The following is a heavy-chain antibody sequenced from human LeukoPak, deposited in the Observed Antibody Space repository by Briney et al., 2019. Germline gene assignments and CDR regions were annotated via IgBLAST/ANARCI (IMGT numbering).Heavy chain of an antibody. CDR1: GGSISSGGYS. Sequence: SQTLSLTCAVSGGSISSGGYSWSWIRQPPGKGLEWIGEINHSGSTNYNPSLKSRVTISVDTSKNQFSLKLSSVTAADTAVYYCARALCGGDCYSPDAFDIWGQGTMVTVSS. V-gene: IGHV4-30-2*01. CDR2: INHSGST. CDR3: ARALCGGDCYSPDAFDI. J-gene: IGHJ3*02. D-gene: IGHD2-21*02.